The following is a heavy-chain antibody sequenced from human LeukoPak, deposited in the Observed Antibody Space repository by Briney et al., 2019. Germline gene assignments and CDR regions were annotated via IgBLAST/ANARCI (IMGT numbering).Heavy chain of an antibody. CDR1: GFTFSKNW. CDR2: ISPDDKTT. CDR3: LTILETTIDAFNI. J-gene: IGHJ3*02. D-gene: IGHD1-26*01. V-gene: IGHV3-74*01. Sequence: GGSLRLSCAASGFTFSKNWLHWVRQAPGKGLVWVSRISPDDKTTSYADSVKGRFTVSRDDAKRTLYLQMNSLRAEDTAVYYCLTILETTIDAFNIWGQGAMVTVSS.